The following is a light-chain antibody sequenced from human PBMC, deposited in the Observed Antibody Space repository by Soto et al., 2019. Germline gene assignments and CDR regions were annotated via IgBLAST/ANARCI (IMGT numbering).Light chain of an antibody. CDR3: QTWTTGIQV. Sequence: QPVLTQSPSASASLGASVKLTCTLSSGHNDYAIAWHQQQPEKGPRFLMKLNSDGRHIKGDGIPDRFSGSSSGAERYLTISSLQSEDEADYYCQTWTTGIQVFGGGTKVTVL. CDR2: LNSDGRH. V-gene: IGLV4-69*01. CDR1: SGHNDYA. J-gene: IGLJ2*01.